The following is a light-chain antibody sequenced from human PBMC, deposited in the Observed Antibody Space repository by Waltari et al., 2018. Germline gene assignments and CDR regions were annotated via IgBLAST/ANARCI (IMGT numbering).Light chain of an antibody. J-gene: IGLJ1*01. CDR1: SSDVGAYNY. CDR2: DVS. V-gene: IGLV2-14*01. CDR3: TSYTSSSPCV. Sequence: QSALTQPASVSGSPGQSITISCTGTSSDVGAYNYVSWYQQHPGKAPKLIIYDVSNRPSGVSKRFSGSKSGNTASLSISGLQAEDEADYYCTSYTSSSPCVFGTGTKVTVL.